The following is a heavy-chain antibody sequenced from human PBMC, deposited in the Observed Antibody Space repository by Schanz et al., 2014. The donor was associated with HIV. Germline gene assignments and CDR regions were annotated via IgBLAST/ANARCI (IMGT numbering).Heavy chain of an antibody. D-gene: IGHD3-22*01. CDR1: GFAFSNYA. J-gene: IGHJ4*02. V-gene: IGHV3-23*01. CDR2: ITESGGRT. Sequence: EVQLLESGGGLVQPGGSLRLSCAASGFAFSNYAMSWVRQAPGKGLEWVSSITESGGRTYYADSVNGRFTISRDNSKNTLYLQMTTLRIDDTAVYYCAKPEYDSRGNSQSHFDYWGQGTLVTVSS. CDR3: AKPEYDSRGNSQSHFDY.